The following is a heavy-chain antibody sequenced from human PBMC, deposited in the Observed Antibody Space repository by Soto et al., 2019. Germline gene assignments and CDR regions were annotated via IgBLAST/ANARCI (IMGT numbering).Heavy chain of an antibody. V-gene: IGHV4-4*07. CDR1: GGSISSYY. CDR3: ARGPYNYDSSGYYYYYYGMDV. Sequence: PSETLSLTCTVSGGSISSYYWSWIRQPAGKGLEWIGRIYTSGSTNYNPSLKSRVTMSVDASKNQFSLKLSSVTAADTAVYYCARGPYNYDSSGYYYYYYGMDVWGQGTTVTVS. CDR2: IYTSGST. J-gene: IGHJ6*02. D-gene: IGHD3-22*01.